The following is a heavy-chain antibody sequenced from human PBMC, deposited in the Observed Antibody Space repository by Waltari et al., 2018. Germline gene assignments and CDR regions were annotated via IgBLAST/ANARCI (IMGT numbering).Heavy chain of an antibody. Sequence: EVQLVESGGGLVQPGGSLRLSCAASGFTFSDHYMDWVRQAPGKGLEWVGRTRNKANSYTTEYAASVKGRFTISRDDSKNSLYLQMNSLKTEDTAVYYCAREEGGYYYGMDVWGQGTLFTVSS. CDR1: GFTFSDHY. CDR2: TRNKANSYTT. J-gene: IGHJ6*02. CDR3: AREEGGYYYGMDV. V-gene: IGHV3-72*01.